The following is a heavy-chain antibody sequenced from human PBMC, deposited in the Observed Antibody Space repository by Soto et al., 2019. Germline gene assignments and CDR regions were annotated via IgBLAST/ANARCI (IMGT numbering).Heavy chain of an antibody. J-gene: IGHJ4*02. CDR1: GFTFSDYS. V-gene: IGHV3-48*02. CDR2: ISSSSSTI. D-gene: IGHD3-16*01. CDR3: ARDAGSWGY. Sequence: EVQLVESGGGLVQPGGSLRLSCAASGFTFSDYSMDWVRQAPGKGLEWVSYISSSSSTIYYADSVKGRFTISRDNAKNSLYLQMNSLREQNTAVYYCARDAGSWGYWGQGTLVTVAS.